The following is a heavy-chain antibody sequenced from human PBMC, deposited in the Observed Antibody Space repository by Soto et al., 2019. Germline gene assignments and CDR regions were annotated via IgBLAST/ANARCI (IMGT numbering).Heavy chain of an antibody. D-gene: IGHD3-22*01. Sequence: SETLSLTCTVSGGSISSGGYYWSWIRQHPGKGLEWIGEIYHSGNTNYNPSLKSRITISVDKSKNQFSLKLSSVTAADTAVYYCARDRSGSGHYYDAFAIWGQGTMVTGSS. CDR1: GGSISSGGYY. CDR3: ARDRSGSGHYYDAFAI. J-gene: IGHJ3*02. CDR2: IYHSGNT. V-gene: IGHV4-31*03.